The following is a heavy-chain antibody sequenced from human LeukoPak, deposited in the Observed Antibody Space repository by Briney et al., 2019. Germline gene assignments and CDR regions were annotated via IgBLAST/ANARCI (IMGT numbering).Heavy chain of an antibody. CDR3: ARDPMYSSNWYVVPDY. Sequence: VASVKVSCKASGGTFSGYAISWVRQAPGQGLEWMGGIIPIFGTANYAQKLQGRVTMTTDTSTTTAYMELRSLRSDDTAVYYCARDPMYSSNWYVVPDYWGQGTLVTVSS. V-gene: IGHV1-69*05. CDR1: GGTFSGYA. J-gene: IGHJ4*02. CDR2: IIPIFGTA. D-gene: IGHD6-13*01.